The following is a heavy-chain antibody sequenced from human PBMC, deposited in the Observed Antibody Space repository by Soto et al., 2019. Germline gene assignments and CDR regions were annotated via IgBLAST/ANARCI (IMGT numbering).Heavy chain of an antibody. J-gene: IGHJ6*02. CDR1: GFTFSGSA. Sequence: LRLSCAASGFTFSGSAMHWVRQASGKGLEWVGRIRSKANSYATAYAASVKGRFTISRDDSKNTAYLQMNSLKTEDTAVYYCTTWRGVSSGWYGLPYYYGMDVWGQGTTVTVSS. CDR2: IRSKANSYAT. V-gene: IGHV3-73*01. CDR3: TTWRGVSSGWYGLPYYYGMDV. D-gene: IGHD6-19*01.